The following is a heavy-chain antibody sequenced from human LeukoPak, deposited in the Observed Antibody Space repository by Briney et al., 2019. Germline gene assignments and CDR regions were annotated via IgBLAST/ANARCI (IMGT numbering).Heavy chain of an antibody. CDR1: GGSISSYY. Sequence: SETLSLTCTVSGGSISSYYWSWIRQPPGKGLEWIGYIYYSGSTNYNPSLKSRVTISVDASKNQFSLKLSSVTAADTAVYYCARVTLEGFDYWGQGTLVTVSS. CDR3: ARVTLEGFDY. J-gene: IGHJ4*02. CDR2: IYYSGST. V-gene: IGHV4-59*01.